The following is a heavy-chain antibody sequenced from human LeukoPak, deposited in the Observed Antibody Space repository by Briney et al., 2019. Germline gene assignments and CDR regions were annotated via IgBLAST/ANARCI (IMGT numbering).Heavy chain of an antibody. CDR2: IKQDGSEK. Sequence: PGGSLRLSCAASGFTFSSYWMSWVLQAPGKGLEWVANIKQDGSEKYYVDSVKGRFTISRDNAKNSLYLQMNSLRAEDTAVYYCARDLSGVGRDGYNLGVSYFDYWGQGTLVTVSS. CDR3: ARDLSGVGRDGYNLGVSYFDY. CDR1: GFTFSSYW. D-gene: IGHD5-24*01. J-gene: IGHJ4*02. V-gene: IGHV3-7*01.